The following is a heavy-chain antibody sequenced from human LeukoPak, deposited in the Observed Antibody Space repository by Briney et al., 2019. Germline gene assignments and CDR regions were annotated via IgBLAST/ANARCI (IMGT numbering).Heavy chain of an antibody. CDR3: AREKHGPRGMDV. V-gene: IGHV3-23*01. CDR2: ISGSGSST. J-gene: IGHJ6*02. Sequence: GGSLRLSCVASGFTFNRFAMNWVRRAPGKGLEWVSGISGSGSSTYYAESVKGRSTISRDNSKNTLYLQMNSLRAEDTAVYYCAREKHGPRGMDVWGQGTTVTVSS. CDR1: GFTFNRFA.